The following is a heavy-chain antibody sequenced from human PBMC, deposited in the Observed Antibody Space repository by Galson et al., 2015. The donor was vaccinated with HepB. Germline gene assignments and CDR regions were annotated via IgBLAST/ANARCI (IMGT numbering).Heavy chain of an antibody. CDR3: ATCQYDYGDYAPFDY. V-gene: IGHV1-69*04. CDR1: GGTFSSYA. J-gene: IGHJ4*02. Sequence: SVKVSCKVSGGTFSSYAISWVRQAPGQGLEWMGRIIPILGIANYAQKFQGRVTITADKSTSTAYMELSSLRSEDTAVYYCATCQYDYGDYAPFDYWGQGTLVTVSP. CDR2: IIPILGIA. D-gene: IGHD4-17*01.